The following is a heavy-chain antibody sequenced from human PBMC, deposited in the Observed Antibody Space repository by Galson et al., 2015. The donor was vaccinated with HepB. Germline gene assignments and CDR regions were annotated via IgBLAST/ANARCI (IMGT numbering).Heavy chain of an antibody. D-gene: IGHD3-22*01. J-gene: IGHJ4*02. CDR2: ISYDGSNK. CDR3: AKASITMIVVVPNND. CDR1: GFTFSSYG. V-gene: IGHV3-30*18. Sequence: SLRLSCAASGFTFSSYGMHWVRQAPGKGLEWVAFISYDGSNKYYADSVKGRFTISRDNSKNTLYLQMNSLRAEDTAVYYCAKASITMIVVVPNNDWGQGTLVTVSS.